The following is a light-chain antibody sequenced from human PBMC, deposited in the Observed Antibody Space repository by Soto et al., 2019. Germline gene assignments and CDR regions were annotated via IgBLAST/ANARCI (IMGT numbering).Light chain of an antibody. CDR1: QSISSSY. Sequence: SVLTQSPGTLSLSPGERATLSCRASQSISSSYLAWYQQKPGQAPRLLIYAASSRATGIPDRFSGSGSGTDFTLTISRLEPEDFAVYYCQQYGSSSYTFGQGTQLEIK. V-gene: IGKV3-20*01. CDR2: AAS. CDR3: QQYGSSSYT. J-gene: IGKJ2*01.